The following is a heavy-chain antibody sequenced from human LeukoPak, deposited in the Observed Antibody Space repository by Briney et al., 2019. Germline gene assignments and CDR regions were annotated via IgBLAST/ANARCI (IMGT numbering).Heavy chain of an antibody. D-gene: IGHD6-13*01. CDR2: IYSGGST. Sequence: PGGSLRLSCAASGFTFDDYAMHWVRQAPGKGLEWVSVIYSGGSTYYADSVKGRFTISRDNSKSTLYLQMNSLRAEDTAVYYCARNRVATGFDPWGQGTLVTVSS. V-gene: IGHV3-66*01. CDR1: GFTFDDYA. CDR3: ARNRVATGFDP. J-gene: IGHJ5*01.